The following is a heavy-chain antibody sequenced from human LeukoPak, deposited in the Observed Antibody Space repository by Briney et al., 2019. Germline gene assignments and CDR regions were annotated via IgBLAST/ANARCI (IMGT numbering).Heavy chain of an antibody. J-gene: IGHJ6*02. CDR2: ITISSNFI. V-gene: IGHV3-21*01. CDR3: ARDGHGDGFLTGYSYFGMDV. CDR1: GFSLSSYS. D-gene: IGHD3-9*01. Sequence: GGSLRLSCAASGFSLSSYSMNWVRQAPGKGLEWVSSITISSNFIYYADSVKGRFTISRDNAKSSLFLQMNSLRAEDTAVYFCARDGHGDGFLTGYSYFGMDVWGQGTTVAVSS.